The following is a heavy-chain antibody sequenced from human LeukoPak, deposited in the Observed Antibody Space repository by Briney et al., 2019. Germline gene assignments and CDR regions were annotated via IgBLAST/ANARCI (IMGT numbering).Heavy chain of an antibody. J-gene: IGHJ3*02. D-gene: IGHD6-19*01. Sequence: ASVKVSCKASGYTFTNFGICWVRQAPGQGLEWMGWINTYKGNTYYAQNFQDRVTMTTDTSTTTGYMELRSLTSDDTAIYYCARAGGWTREDYKDESYHIWGQGTVVTVSS. CDR3: ARAGGWTREDYKDESYHI. V-gene: IGHV1-18*01. CDR1: GYTFTNFG. CDR2: INTYKGNT.